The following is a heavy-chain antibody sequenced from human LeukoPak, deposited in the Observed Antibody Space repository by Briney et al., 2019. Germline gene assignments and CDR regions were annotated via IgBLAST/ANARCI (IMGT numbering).Heavy chain of an antibody. Sequence: PSETLSLTCAVYGGSFSGYYWSWIRQPPGKGLEWIGEINHSGSTNYNPSLKSRVTISVDTSKNQFSLKLSSVTAADTAVYYCARGRDTAMVTNGGYWGQGSLVTVSS. V-gene: IGHV4-34*01. J-gene: IGHJ4*02. CDR2: INHSGST. D-gene: IGHD5-18*01. CDR1: GGSFSGYY. CDR3: ARGRDTAMVTNGGY.